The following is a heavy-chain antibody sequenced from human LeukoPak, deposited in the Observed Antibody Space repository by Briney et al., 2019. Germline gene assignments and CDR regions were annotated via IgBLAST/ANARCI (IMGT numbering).Heavy chain of an antibody. D-gene: IGHD4-17*01. J-gene: IGHJ4*02. CDR1: GGSISSSSYY. V-gene: IGHV4-39*07. CDR3: ARENDYGDYVDY. Sequence: SETLSLTCTVSGGSISSSSYYWGWIRQPPGKGLEWIGEINHSGSTNYNPSLKSRVTISVDTSKNQFSLKLSSVTAADTAVYYCARENDYGDYVDYWGQGTLVTVSS. CDR2: INHSGST.